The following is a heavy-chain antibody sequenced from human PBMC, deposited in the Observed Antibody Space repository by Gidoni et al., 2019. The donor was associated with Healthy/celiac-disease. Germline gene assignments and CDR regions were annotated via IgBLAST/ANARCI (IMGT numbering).Heavy chain of an antibody. V-gene: IGHV3-74*01. CDR1: GFTFSSYW. Sequence: EVQLVESGGGLVQPGGSLRLSCAASGFTFSSYWLHWVRQAPGKGLVWVSGINSDGSSTSYADSVKGRFTISRDNAKNTQYLQMNSLRAEDTAVYYCAILLRASSGMDVWGQGTTVTVSS. CDR2: INSDGSST. CDR3: AILLRASSGMDV. D-gene: IGHD3-10*01. J-gene: IGHJ6*02.